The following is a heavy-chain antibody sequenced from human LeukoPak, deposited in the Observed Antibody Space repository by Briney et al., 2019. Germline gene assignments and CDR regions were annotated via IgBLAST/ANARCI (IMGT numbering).Heavy chain of an antibody. CDR3: ARDPYGSIDY. Sequence: SQTLSLTCTVSGGSISSGGYYWSWIRQHPGKGLEWIGHVYYSGSTYYNPSLKSRVTISVATSKHQFSLKLSSVTAADTAVYYCARDPYGSIDYWGQGTLVTVSS. J-gene: IGHJ4*02. D-gene: IGHD3-10*01. V-gene: IGHV4-31*03. CDR1: GGSISSGGYY. CDR2: VYYSGST.